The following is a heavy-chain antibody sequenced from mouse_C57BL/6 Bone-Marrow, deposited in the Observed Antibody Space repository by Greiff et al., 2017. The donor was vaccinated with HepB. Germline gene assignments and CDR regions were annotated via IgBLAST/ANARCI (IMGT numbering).Heavy chain of an antibody. D-gene: IGHD2-5*01. J-gene: IGHJ3*01. CDR3: ARGGPFYSNYEAY. Sequence: QVQLQQSGAELVRPGASVKLSCKASGYTFTDYYINWVKQRPGQGLEWIARIYPGSGNTYYNEKFKGKATLTAEKSSSTAYMQLSSLTSEDSAVYFCARGGPFYSNYEAYWGQGTLVTVSA. CDR2: IYPGSGNT. V-gene: IGHV1-76*01. CDR1: GYTFTDYY.